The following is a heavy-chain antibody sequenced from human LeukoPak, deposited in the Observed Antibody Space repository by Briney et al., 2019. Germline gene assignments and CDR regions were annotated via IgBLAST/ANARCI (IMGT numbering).Heavy chain of an antibody. Sequence: GGSLRLSCAASGFTFSSYSMNWVRQAPGKGLEWVSYISSSNSTIYYADSVKGRFTISRDNAKNSLYLQMNSLRAEDTAVYYCARRPVRGAFDYWGQGTLVTVSS. CDR1: GFTFSSYS. V-gene: IGHV3-48*01. CDR3: ARRPVRGAFDY. CDR2: ISSSNSTI. J-gene: IGHJ4*02. D-gene: IGHD3-10*02.